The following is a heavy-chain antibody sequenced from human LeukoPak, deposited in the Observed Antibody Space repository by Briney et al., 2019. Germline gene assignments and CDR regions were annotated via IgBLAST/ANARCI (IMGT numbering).Heavy chain of an antibody. V-gene: IGHV1-2*02. CDR1: RYTFTGYY. CDR2: INPNSGGT. Sequence: ASVKVSCKASRYTFTGYYMHWVRQAPGQGLEWMGWINPNSGGTNYAQKFQGRVTMTRDTSISTAYMELSRLRSDDTAVYYCARAEHYYYDSSGYYLFPFDYWGQGTLVTVSS. CDR3: ARAEHYYYDSSGYYLFPFDY. D-gene: IGHD3-22*01. J-gene: IGHJ4*02.